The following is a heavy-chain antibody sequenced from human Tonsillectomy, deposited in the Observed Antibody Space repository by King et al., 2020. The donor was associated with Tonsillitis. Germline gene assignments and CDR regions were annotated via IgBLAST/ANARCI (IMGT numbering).Heavy chain of an antibody. V-gene: IGHV3-23*04. CDR2: ISGGDGST. Sequence: VQLVESGGGLVQPGGSLRLSCAASGFTFRSYAMSWVRQAPGKGLEWVSTISGGDGSTYYADSVKDRFTISKDNSKNTLYLQMNSLRDEDTAVYYCAKGYDFWSGYYAFGIWGQGTMVTVSS. D-gene: IGHD3-3*01. J-gene: IGHJ3*02. CDR3: AKGYDFWSGYYAFGI. CDR1: GFTFRSYA.